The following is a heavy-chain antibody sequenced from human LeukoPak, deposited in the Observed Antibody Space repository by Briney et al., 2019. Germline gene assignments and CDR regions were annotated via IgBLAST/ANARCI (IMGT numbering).Heavy chain of an antibody. D-gene: IGHD2-8*01. CDR1: GFTFSSYA. V-gene: IGHV3-23*01. Sequence: PGGSLRLSCAASGFTFSSYAMSSVRQAPGKGLEWVSAISGSGGSTYYADSVKGRFTISRDNSKNTLYLQMNSLSAEDTAVYYCAKDPGYCTNGVCYDLFDYWGQGTLVTVSS. J-gene: IGHJ4*02. CDR2: ISGSGGST. CDR3: AKDPGYCTNGVCYDLFDY.